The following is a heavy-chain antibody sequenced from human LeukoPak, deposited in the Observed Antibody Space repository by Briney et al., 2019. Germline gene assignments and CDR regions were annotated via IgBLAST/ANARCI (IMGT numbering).Heavy chain of an antibody. Sequence: SETLSLTCAVSGGSFSGYYWSWIRQPPGKGLEWIGEINHSGSTNYNPSLKSRVTISVDTSKNQFSLKLSSVTAADTAVYYCASITIFGVAQNWFDPWGQGTLVTVSS. CDR3: ASITIFGVAQNWFDP. D-gene: IGHD3-3*01. CDR1: GGSFSGYY. CDR2: INHSGST. V-gene: IGHV4-34*01. J-gene: IGHJ5*02.